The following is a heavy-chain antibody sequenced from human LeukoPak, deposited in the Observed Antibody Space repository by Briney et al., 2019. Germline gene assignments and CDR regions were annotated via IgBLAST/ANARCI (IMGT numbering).Heavy chain of an antibody. V-gene: IGHV4-61*02. CDR2: IYTSGST. CDR3: ARGGLYDYVWGSYRFRPPFDY. Sequence: PSQTLSLTCTVSGNSISSGDYYWSWIRQPAGKGLEWIGRIYTSGSTTYNPSLKSRVTISVDTSKNQFSLKLSSVTAADTAVYYCARGGLYDYVWGSYRFRPPFDYWGQGTLVTVSS. CDR1: GNSISSGDYY. J-gene: IGHJ4*02. D-gene: IGHD3-16*02.